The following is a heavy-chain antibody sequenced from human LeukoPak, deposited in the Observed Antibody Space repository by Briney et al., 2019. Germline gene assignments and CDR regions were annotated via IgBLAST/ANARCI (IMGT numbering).Heavy chain of an antibody. J-gene: IGHJ4*02. Sequence: GGSLRLSCAASGFTFSSYAMSWVRQAPGKGLEWASAISGSGGSTYYADSVKGRFTISRDNSKNTLYLQMNSLRAEDTAVYYCAKLDSSGYYYFEYWGQGTLVTVSS. CDR2: ISGSGGST. CDR1: GFTFSSYA. V-gene: IGHV3-23*01. D-gene: IGHD3-22*01. CDR3: AKLDSSGYYYFEY.